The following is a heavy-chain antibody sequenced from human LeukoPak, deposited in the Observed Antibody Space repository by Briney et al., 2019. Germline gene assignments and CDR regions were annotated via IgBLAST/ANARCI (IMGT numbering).Heavy chain of an antibody. CDR1: GGSISSGGYS. CDR2: IYHSGST. V-gene: IGHV4-30-2*01. Sequence: SETLSLTCAVSGGSISSGGYSWSWIRQPPGKGLEWIGYIYHSGSTYYNPSLKSRVTISVDRSKNQFSLKLSSVTAADTAVYYCARAHITEGVVDGFDIWGQGTMVTVSS. D-gene: IGHD3-10*01. CDR3: ARAHITEGVVDGFDI. J-gene: IGHJ3*02.